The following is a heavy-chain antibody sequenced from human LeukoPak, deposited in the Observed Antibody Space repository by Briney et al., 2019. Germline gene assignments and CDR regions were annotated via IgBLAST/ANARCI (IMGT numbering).Heavy chain of an antibody. J-gene: IGHJ1*01. CDR2: ISGSASTT. Sequence: PGGSLRLSCAASGFTFSSYGMHWVRQAPGKGLEWVSSISGSASTTYYVNSVKGRFTISRDNPTNTVYLQMDSLGVEDTAIYYCAKDQGYSSGYHAYCHHWGQGTLVIVSS. CDR1: GFTFSSYG. D-gene: IGHD6-19*01. V-gene: IGHV3-23*01. CDR3: AKDQGYSSGYHAYCHH.